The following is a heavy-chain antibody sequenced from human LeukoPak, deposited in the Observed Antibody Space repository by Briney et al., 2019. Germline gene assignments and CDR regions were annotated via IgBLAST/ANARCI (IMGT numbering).Heavy chain of an antibody. J-gene: IGHJ3*02. V-gene: IGHV1-18*01. CDR1: DYTFTNYT. CDR2: IIGYNGNT. Sequence: ASVKVSCKASDYTFTNYTVNWLRQAPGQGLEWMGRIIGYNGNTNFAQRFQGRVTMTTDTSTSTTYMELRSLRSDDTAVYYCARSLRPFAVYDAFDIWGQGTMVTVSS. CDR3: ARSLRPFAVYDAFDI.